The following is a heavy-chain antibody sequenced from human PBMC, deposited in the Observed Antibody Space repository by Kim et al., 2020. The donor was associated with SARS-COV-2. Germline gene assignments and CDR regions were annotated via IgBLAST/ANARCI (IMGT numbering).Heavy chain of an antibody. V-gene: IGHV4-34*01. CDR3: ARTYYYDYYMDV. Sequence: YNPSLKSRVTISVDTSKNQFSLKLSSVTAADTAVYYCARTYYYDYYMDVWGKGTTVTVSS. J-gene: IGHJ6*03.